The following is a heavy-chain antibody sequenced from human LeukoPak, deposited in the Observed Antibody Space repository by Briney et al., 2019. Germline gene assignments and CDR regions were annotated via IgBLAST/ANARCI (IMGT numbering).Heavy chain of an antibody. CDR1: GYTFTAYS. J-gene: IGHJ4*02. CDR3: ARTWMELYFFPY. V-gene: IGHV1-2*02. CDR2: INPNSGGT. D-gene: IGHD1-26*01. Sequence: ASVKVSCKTSGYTFTAYSMHWVRQALGQGLEWMGWINPNSGGTNYAQKFQGRVTMTRDTSISTVYMELSRLRSDDTAVYYCARTWMELYFFPYWGQGALVTVSS.